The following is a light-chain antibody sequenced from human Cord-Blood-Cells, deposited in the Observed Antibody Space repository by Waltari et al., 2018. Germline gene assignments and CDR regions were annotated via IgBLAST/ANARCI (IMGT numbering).Light chain of an antibody. V-gene: IGKV3-20*01. Sequence: IVLTQSPGTMSSSPGERPTLSCRASQSVSSSYLAWYQQKPGQAPRLLIYGASSRANGIPDRFSGSGSGTDFTLTISRLEPEDFAVYYCQQYGSSPFTFGPGTKVDIK. CDR2: GAS. CDR3: QQYGSSPFT. J-gene: IGKJ3*01. CDR1: QSVSSSY.